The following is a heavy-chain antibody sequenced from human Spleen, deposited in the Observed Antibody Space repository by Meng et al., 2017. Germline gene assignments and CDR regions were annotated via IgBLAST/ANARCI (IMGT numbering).Heavy chain of an antibody. J-gene: IGHJ3*02. D-gene: IGHD6-19*01. CDR3: TIYTSGHI. V-gene: IGHV3-11*01. CDR2: ISSSGSTI. CDR1: GFTFSDYY. Sequence: GESLKISCAASGFTFSDYYMSWIRQAPGKGLEWVSYISSSGSTIYYADSVKGRFTISRDDSKNTAYLEMNSLKTEDTALYYCTIYTSGHIWGQGTMVTVSS.